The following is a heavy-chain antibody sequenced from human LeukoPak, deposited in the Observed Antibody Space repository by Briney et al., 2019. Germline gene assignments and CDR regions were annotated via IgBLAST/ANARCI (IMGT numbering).Heavy chain of an antibody. V-gene: IGHV4-34*01. CDR2: INHSGST. Sequence: GSLRLSCAASGFTFSSYSMNWVRQPPGKGLEWIGEINHSGSTNYNPSLKSRVTISVDTSKNQFSLKLSSVTAADTAVYYCARGRPYCSSTSCYGGGLYYYYYYYMDVWGKGTTVTVSS. D-gene: IGHD2-2*01. J-gene: IGHJ6*03. CDR3: ARGRPYCSSTSCYGGGLYYYYYYYMDV. CDR1: GFTFSSYS.